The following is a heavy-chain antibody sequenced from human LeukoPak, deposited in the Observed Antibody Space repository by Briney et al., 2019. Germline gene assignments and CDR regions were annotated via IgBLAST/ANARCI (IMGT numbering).Heavy chain of an antibody. V-gene: IGHV4-59*08. Sequence: SETLSLTCTVSRGSISSYYWTWIRQPPGEGLQWIGYIYYSGSTEYNPSLKSRVTISIDPSNKQFSLNLSSVTAADTAVYYCARRCSGPTCYTDAYDIWGQGTMVTVSS. D-gene: IGHD2-2*02. CDR3: ARRCSGPTCYTDAYDI. CDR2: IYYSGST. CDR1: RGSISSYY. J-gene: IGHJ3*02.